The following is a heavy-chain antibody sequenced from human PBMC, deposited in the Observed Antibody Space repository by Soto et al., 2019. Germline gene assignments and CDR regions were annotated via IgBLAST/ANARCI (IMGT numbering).Heavy chain of an antibody. D-gene: IGHD3-3*01. CDR1: GGSFSGYY. CDR2: INHSGST. CDR3: ARAYRWSANLGDYYYYGMDV. V-gene: IGHV4-34*01. J-gene: IGHJ6*02. Sequence: SETLSLTCAVYGGSFSGYYWSWIRQPPGKGLEWIGEINHSGSTNYNPSLKSRVTISVDTSKNQFSLKLSSVTAADTAVYYCARAYRWSANLGDYYYYGMDVWGQGTTVTVSS.